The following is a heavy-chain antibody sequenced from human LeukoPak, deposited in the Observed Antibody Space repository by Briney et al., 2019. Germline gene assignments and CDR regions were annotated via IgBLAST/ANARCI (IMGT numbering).Heavy chain of an antibody. CDR2: INPNSGDT. CDR3: ARDVLARKAIFDY. Sequence: ASVKVSCKASGYTFTGYYMHWVRQAPGQGLEWVGWINPNSGDTNYAQKFQGRVTLTSDTSISTAYMELSRLTSDDTAVYYCARDVLARKAIFDYWGQGTLVTVSS. J-gene: IGHJ4*02. CDR1: GYTFTGYY. D-gene: IGHD3-3*01. V-gene: IGHV1-2*02.